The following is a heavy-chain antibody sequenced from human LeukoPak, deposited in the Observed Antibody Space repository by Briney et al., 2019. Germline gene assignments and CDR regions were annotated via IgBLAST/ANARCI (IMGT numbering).Heavy chain of an antibody. Sequence: GGSLRLSCAASGFTFDDYAMHWVRQAPGKGLEWVSGISWNSGSIGYADSVKGRFTISRDNAKNSLYLQMNSLRAEDTALYYCAKDMDYGSGSYCTGGTTYGMDVWGQGTTVTVSS. J-gene: IGHJ6*02. CDR3: AKDMDYGSGSYCTGGTTYGMDV. CDR1: GFTFDDYA. D-gene: IGHD3-10*01. CDR2: ISWNSGSI. V-gene: IGHV3-9*01.